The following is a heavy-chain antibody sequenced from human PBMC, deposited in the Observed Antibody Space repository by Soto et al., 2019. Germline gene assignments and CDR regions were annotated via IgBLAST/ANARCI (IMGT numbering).Heavy chain of an antibody. CDR1: GFTFSSYA. CDR3: AREGDGWSGRPYYFDY. CDR2: ISGSGGST. J-gene: IGHJ4*02. Sequence: EVQLLESGGGLVQPGGSLRLSCAASGFTFSSYAMSWVRQAPGKGLEWVSAISGSGGSTYYADSVKGRFTISRYNSKNTLYLQMNSLRAEDTAVYYCAREGDGWSGRPYYFDYWGQGTLVTVSS. V-gene: IGHV3-23*01. D-gene: IGHD3-3*01.